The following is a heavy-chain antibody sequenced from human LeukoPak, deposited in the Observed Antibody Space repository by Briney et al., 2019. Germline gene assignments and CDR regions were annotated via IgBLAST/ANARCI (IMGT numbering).Heavy chain of an antibody. CDR3: ARVRYRGSYFFDY. D-gene: IGHD1-26*01. J-gene: IGHJ4*02. CDR2: ISNDGSNK. Sequence: GRSLRLSCAASGFTFSSYAMHWVRQAPGKGLEWVAVISNDGSNKYYADSVKGRFTISRDNSKNTLYLQMNSLRAEDTAVYYCARVRYRGSYFFDYWGQGTLVTVSS. CDR1: GFTFSSYA. V-gene: IGHV3-30-3*01.